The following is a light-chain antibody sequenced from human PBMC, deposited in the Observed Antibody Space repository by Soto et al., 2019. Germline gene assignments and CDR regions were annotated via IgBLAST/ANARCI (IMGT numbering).Light chain of an antibody. J-gene: IGLJ3*02. Sequence: QSVLPQSPSASASLGASVKLTCTLSSGHSSYAIAWHQQQPETRPRYLMKVNSDGSHSKGDGIPDRFSGSSSGAERYLTISSLQSEDEADYYCQTWGTGIRVFGGGTKLTVL. CDR1: SGHSSYA. CDR3: QTWGTGIRV. CDR2: VNSDGSH. V-gene: IGLV4-69*01.